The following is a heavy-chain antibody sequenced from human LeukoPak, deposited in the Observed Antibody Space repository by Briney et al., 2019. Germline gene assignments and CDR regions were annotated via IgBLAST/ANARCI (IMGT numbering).Heavy chain of an antibody. J-gene: IGHJ6*02. CDR3: ARHDSSSWYSHYYYYGMDV. V-gene: IGHV4-39*01. CDR1: GGSISSSSHY. Sequence: SETLSLTCTVSGGSISSSSHYWGWIRQPPGKGLEWIGSIYYSGSTYYNPSLKSRVTISVDTSKNQFSLKLSSVTAADTAVYYCARHDSSSWYSHYYYYGMDVWGQGTTVTVSS. D-gene: IGHD6-13*01. CDR2: IYYSGST.